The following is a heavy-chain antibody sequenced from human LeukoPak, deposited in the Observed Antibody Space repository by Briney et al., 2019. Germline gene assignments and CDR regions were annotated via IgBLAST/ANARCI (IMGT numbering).Heavy chain of an antibody. CDR1: GGSISSYY. Sequence: SQSLSLTCTVSGGSISSYYWSWIRQPAGKGLEWIGRIYTSGSTNYNPSLKSRVTMSVDTSKNQFSLKLSSVTAADTAVYYCARDYGSGSYYSPFDYWGQGTLVTVSS. CDR3: ARDYGSGSYYSPFDY. CDR2: IYTSGST. D-gene: IGHD3-10*01. J-gene: IGHJ4*02. V-gene: IGHV4-4*07.